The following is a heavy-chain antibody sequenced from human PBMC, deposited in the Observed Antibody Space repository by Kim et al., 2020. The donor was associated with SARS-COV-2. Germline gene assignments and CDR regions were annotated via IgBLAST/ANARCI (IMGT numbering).Heavy chain of an antibody. CDR3: ARTLQWSGGSCDIHDY. CDR1: GFTFSSYG. V-gene: IGHV3-33*01. Sequence: GGSLRLSCAASGFTFSSYGMHWVRQAPGKGLEWVSFIWSDGSTIYYADSVKGRFTISRDNSKNTLYLQMNSLRDEDTAVYYCARTLQWSGGSCDIHDY. D-gene: IGHD2-15*01. CDR2: IWSDGSTI. J-gene: IGHJ4*01.